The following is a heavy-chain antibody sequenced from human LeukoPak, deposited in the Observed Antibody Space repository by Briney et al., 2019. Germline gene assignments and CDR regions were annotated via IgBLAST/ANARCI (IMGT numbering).Heavy chain of an antibody. CDR1: GGSISSSSYY. CDR3: ARALPAPDSSGYYYYFDY. D-gene: IGHD3-22*01. V-gene: IGHV4-39*01. Sequence: PSETLSLTCTVSGGSISSSSYYWGWIRQPPGKGLEWIGSIYYSGSTYYNPSLKSRVTISVDTSKNQFSLKLSSVTAADTAVYYCARALPAPDSSGYYYYFDYWGQGTLVTVSS. CDR2: IYYSGST. J-gene: IGHJ4*02.